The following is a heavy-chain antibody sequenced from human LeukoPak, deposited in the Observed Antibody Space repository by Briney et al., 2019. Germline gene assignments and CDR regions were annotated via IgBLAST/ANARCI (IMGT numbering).Heavy chain of an antibody. V-gene: IGHV1-2*02. CDR3: ARDTVGASVFDY. CDR1: GYTFTGYY. J-gene: IGHJ4*02. D-gene: IGHD1-26*01. CDR2: INPNSGGT. Sequence: APVKVSCKASGYTFTGYYMHWVRQAPGQGLEWMGWINPNSGGTNYAQKFQGRVTMTRDTSISTAYMGLSRLRSDDTAVYYCARDTVGASVFDYWGQGALVTVSS.